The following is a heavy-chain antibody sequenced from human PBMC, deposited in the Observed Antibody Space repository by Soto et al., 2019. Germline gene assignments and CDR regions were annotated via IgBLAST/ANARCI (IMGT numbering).Heavy chain of an antibody. D-gene: IGHD6-6*01. J-gene: IGHJ6*03. V-gene: IGHV3-74*01. CDR2: INSDGSST. CDR1: GFTFSSYW. Sequence: GGSLRLSCAASGFTFSSYWMHWVRQAPGKGLVWVSRINSDGSSTSYADSVKGRFTISRDNAKNTLYLQMNSLRAEDTAVYYCARDRIAARPYYYYYYMDVWGKGTTVTVSS. CDR3: ARDRIAARPYYYYYYMDV.